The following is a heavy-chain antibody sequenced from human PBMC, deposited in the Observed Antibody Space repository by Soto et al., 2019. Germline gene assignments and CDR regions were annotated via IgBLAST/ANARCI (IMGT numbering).Heavy chain of an antibody. D-gene: IGHD3-22*01. CDR2: ISAYKGNK. Sequence: GLEWMGWISAYKGNKNYAQKLKGRVTMTTDTSTSTAYMELRSLRSDETAVYFFSRVKGSCYHNWRYPWGQGTLLTVSS. V-gene: IGHV1-18*01. CDR3: SRVKGSCYHNWRYP. J-gene: IGHJ5*02.